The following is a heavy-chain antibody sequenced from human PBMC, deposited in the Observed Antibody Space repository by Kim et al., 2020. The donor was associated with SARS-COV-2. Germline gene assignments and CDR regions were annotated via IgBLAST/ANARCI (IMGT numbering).Heavy chain of an antibody. CDR1: GYTFTSYG. J-gene: IGHJ5*02. V-gene: IGHV1-18*01. CDR2: ISSHNGNT. Sequence: ASVKVSCKASGYTFTSYGISWVRQAPGQGLEWMGWISSHNGNTNYAQKLQGRVTMTTDTSTSTAYMELRSLRSDDTAVYYCASSVAPLDSHGYGAVPPVDPWGQGTLVTVSS. CDR3: ASSVAPLDSHGYGAVPPVDP. D-gene: IGHD3-22*01.